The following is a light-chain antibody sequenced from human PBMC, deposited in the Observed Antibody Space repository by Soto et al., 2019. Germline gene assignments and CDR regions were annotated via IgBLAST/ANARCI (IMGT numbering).Light chain of an antibody. CDR1: QSISSY. CDR3: QQSNSTPSWT. Sequence: DIQMTQSPSSLSASVGDRVTITCRASQSISSYLNWYQQKPGKAPKLLIYAASSLQSGVPSRFSGSGSGTDFTLTISSLQPEDFATYYRQQSNSTPSWTFAQGSKV. CDR2: AAS. J-gene: IGKJ1*01. V-gene: IGKV1-39*01.